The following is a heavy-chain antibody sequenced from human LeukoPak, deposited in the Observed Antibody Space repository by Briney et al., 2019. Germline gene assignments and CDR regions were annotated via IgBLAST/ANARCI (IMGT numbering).Heavy chain of an antibody. CDR1: GGTFSSYA. J-gene: IGHJ5*02. CDR2: ISAYNGNT. Sequence: ASVKVSCKASGGTFSSYAISWVRQAPGQGLEWMGWISAYNGNTNYAQKLQGRVTMTTDTSTSTAYMELRSLRSDDTAVYYCARESARNGFDPWGQGTLVTVSS. CDR3: ARESARNGFDP. D-gene: IGHD2-8*01. V-gene: IGHV1-18*01.